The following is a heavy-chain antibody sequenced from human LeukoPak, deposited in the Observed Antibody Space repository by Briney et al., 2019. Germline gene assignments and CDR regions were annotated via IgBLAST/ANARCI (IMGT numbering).Heavy chain of an antibody. CDR1: GYSFTSYW. V-gene: IGHV5-10-1*01. J-gene: IGHJ5*02. CDR3: APHRGGLEDLTFDP. CDR2: IDPSDSYT. Sequence: PGESLKISCKGSGYSFTSYWISWVRQMPGKGLEWMGRIDPSDSYTNYSPSFQGHVTISADKSISTAYLQWRSLKASDTAMYYCAPHRGGLEDLTFDPWGQGTLVTVSS. D-gene: IGHD3-10*01.